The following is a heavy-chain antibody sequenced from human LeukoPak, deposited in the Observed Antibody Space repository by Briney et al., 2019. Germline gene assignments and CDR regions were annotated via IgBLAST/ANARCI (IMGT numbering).Heavy chain of an antibody. CDR3: ARSTPVTYYFDY. D-gene: IGHD4-17*01. CDR1: GGSISSSGYS. Sequence: SQTLSLTCAVSGGSISSSGYSWSWIRQPPGEDLEWIGYIYHSGSAYYNPSLKSRATMSVDRSKNQFSLNLSSVTAADTAVYYCARSTPVTYYFDYWGQGTLVTVSP. CDR2: IYHSGSA. V-gene: IGHV4-30-2*01. J-gene: IGHJ4*02.